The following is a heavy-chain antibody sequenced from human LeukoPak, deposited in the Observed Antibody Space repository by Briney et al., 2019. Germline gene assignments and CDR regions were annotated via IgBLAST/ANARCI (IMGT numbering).Heavy chain of an antibody. V-gene: IGHV3-30*18. CDR2: ISYDGGNK. J-gene: IGHJ6*02. CDR1: GFTFSSYG. Sequence: GGSLRLSCAASGFTFSSYGMHWVRQAPGKGLEWVAVISYDGGNKYYADSVKGRFTISRDNSKNTLYLQMNSLRAEDTAVYYCAKRVTYSGSYYRPYYYGMDVWGQGTTVTVSS. D-gene: IGHD1-26*01. CDR3: AKRVTYSGSYYRPYYYGMDV.